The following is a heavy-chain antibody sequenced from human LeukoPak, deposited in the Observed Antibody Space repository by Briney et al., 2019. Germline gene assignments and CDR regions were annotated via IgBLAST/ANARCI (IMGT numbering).Heavy chain of an antibody. CDR2: IWYDGSHK. CDR1: GFTFSHYG. V-gene: IGHV3-33*01. J-gene: IGHJ6*02. Sequence: GRSLRLSCAGSGFTFSHYGMHWVRQAPGKGLEWVAVIWYDGSHKYYADSVKGRFTISRDNSKNTLDLQMNSLRSEDTAVYYCARDSLNYGSGSYYYYGMDVWGQGTTVTVSS. D-gene: IGHD3-10*01. CDR3: ARDSLNYGSGSYYYYGMDV.